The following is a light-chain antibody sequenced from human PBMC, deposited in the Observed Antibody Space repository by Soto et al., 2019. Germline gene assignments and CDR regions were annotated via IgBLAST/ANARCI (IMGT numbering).Light chain of an antibody. V-gene: IGLV4-69*01. CDR2: VNSDGSH. J-gene: IGLJ2*01. Sequence: QPVLTQSPSASASLGASVKLTCTLSSGHSSYVIAWHQQQPEKGPRYLMKVNSDGSHSKGDGIPDRFSGSSSGAERYLTISSLQSEDEADYYCQTWGTGIRVFGRGTKLTVL. CDR1: SGHSSYV. CDR3: QTWGTGIRV.